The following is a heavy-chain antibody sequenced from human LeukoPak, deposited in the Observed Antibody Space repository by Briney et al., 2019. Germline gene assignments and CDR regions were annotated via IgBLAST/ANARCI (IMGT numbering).Heavy chain of an antibody. Sequence: GGSLRLSCAASGFTFRSYPMHWVRQAPGKGLEWVAVISYDGGNEYYTDSVKGRFTISRDNAKNTLYLQMNSLRAEDTAVYFCARDGSALWSGYSSISYYYYMDVWGKGTTVTVSS. D-gene: IGHD3-3*01. J-gene: IGHJ6*03. CDR2: ISYDGGNE. CDR1: GFTFRSYP. V-gene: IGHV3-30*04. CDR3: ARDGSALWSGYSSISYYYYMDV.